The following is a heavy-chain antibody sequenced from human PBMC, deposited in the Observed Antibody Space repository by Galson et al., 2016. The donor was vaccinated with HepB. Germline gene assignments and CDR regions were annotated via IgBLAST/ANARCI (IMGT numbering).Heavy chain of an antibody. CDR3: ARFGGSRNAFDV. D-gene: IGHD3-16*01. CDR2: IYFSVTT. Sequence: ETLSLTCSISGGSIGTYYWSWIRQPPGEGLEWIGYIYFSVTTDYNPSLKSRVTISGDTSKKQFSLKLRSVTAADTALYYCARFGGSRNAFDVWGQGTMVTVSS. J-gene: IGHJ3*01. CDR1: GGSIGTYY. V-gene: IGHV4-59*01.